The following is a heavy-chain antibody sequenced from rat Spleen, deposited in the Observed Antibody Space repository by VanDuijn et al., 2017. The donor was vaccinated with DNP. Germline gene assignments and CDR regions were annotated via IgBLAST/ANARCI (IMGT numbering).Heavy chain of an antibody. CDR3: VREDAGVDA. CDR1: GFNFKSYW. V-gene: IGHV4-2*01. CDR2: INKDSSIT. D-gene: IGHD3-2*01. Sequence: EVKLVESGGGLVQPGRSLQLSCAASGFNFKSYWMGWVRQAPGKGLEWIGQINKDSSITKYIPSLKDKITITRDNAQKTLYLQMSKLGSEDTGIYYCVREDAGVDAWGQGASVTVSS. J-gene: IGHJ4*01.